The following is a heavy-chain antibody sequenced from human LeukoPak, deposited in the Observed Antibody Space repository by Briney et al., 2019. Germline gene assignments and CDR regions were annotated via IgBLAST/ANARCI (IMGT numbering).Heavy chain of an antibody. J-gene: IGHJ6*02. D-gene: IGHD4-17*01. CDR1: GGSISSYY. CDR2: IYTSGST. V-gene: IGHV4-4*07. CDR3: ARDLAYGGKPWDGTPFWYYGMDV. Sequence: PSETLSLTCTVSGGSISSYYWSWIRQPAGKGLEWIGRIYTSGSTNYNPSLKSRVTMSVDTSKNQFSLKLSSVTAADTAVYYCARDLAYGGKPWDGTPFWYYGMDVWGQGTTVTVSS.